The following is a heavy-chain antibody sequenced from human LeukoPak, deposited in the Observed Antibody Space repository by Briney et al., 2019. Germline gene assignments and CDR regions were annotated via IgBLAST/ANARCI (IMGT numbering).Heavy chain of an antibody. J-gene: IGHJ4*02. Sequence: GGSLRLSCADSGFTFSGYEMNWVRQAPGKGLEWVSYISRSGSTIYYADSVKGRFTISRDNAKNSLYLQMNSLRAEDTAVYYCCRQDWAYWGQGTLVTVSS. CDR1: GFTFSGYE. V-gene: IGHV3-48*03. CDR3: CRQDWAY. D-gene: IGHD2-21*01. CDR2: ISRSGSTI.